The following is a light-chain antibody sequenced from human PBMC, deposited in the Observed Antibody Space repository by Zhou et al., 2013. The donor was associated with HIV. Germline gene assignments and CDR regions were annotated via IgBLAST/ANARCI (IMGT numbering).Light chain of an antibody. CDR1: RTIGPW. CDR2: QSS. V-gene: IGKV1-5*03. Sequence: DVQLTQSPPTLSASVGDKVTITCRASRTIGPWLAWYQQKPGGAPKLLVYQSSTLESGVSSRFSGRGSGAEFHLSIVSLQPDDFATYYCQDYGDSSKTFGRGTRVE. J-gene: IGKJ4*02. CDR3: QDYGDSSKT.